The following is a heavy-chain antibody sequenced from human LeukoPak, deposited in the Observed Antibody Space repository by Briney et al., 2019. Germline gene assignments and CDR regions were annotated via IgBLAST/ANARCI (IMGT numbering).Heavy chain of an antibody. D-gene: IGHD1-26*01. CDR2: ISWNSGSI. V-gene: IGHV3-9*01. Sequence: GGSLRLSCAASGFTFDDYAMHWVRQAPGKGLEWVSGISWNSGSIGYADSVKGRFTISRDNAKNSLYLQMNSLRAEDTALYYCAKGFSGSYYYYGMDVWGQGTTVTASS. J-gene: IGHJ6*02. CDR1: GFTFDDYA. CDR3: AKGFSGSYYYYGMDV.